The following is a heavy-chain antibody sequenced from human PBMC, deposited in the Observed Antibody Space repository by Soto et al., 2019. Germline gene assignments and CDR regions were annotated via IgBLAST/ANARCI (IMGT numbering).Heavy chain of an antibody. CDR1: GGSISRYY. J-gene: IGHJ5*02. Sequence: SDKLPLTCTVSGGSISRYYWSWIRQPPGKGLEWIGYIYYSGTTNYNPSLKSRVTISVDTSKNQFSLKLSSVTAADTAVYYCARYSGRHSSNWIDPWGPG. CDR3: ARYSGRHSSNWIDP. V-gene: IGHV4-59*01. CDR2: IYYSGTT. D-gene: IGHD1-26*01.